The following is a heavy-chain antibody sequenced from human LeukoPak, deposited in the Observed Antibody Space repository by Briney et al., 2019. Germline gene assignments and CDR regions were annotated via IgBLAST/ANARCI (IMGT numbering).Heavy chain of an antibody. CDR1: GDSVSSSTVS. Sequence: SQTLSLTCGISGDSVSSSTVSWNWIRQSPSRGLEWLGRTYYRSKWYNDYAESVRSRMTINPDTPKNQVSLQLSSVTPEDTAVYYCAKDLHGDYGISYWGQGTLVTVSS. D-gene: IGHD4-17*01. V-gene: IGHV6-1*01. CDR2: TYYRSKWYN. CDR3: AKDLHGDYGISY. J-gene: IGHJ4*02.